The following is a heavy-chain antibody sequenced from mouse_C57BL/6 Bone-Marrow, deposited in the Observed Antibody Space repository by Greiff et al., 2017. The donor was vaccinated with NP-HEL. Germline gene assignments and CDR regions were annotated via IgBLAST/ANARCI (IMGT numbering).Heavy chain of an antibody. D-gene: IGHD1-1*01. CDR1: GYTFTSYT. J-gene: IGHJ2*01. V-gene: IGHV1-4*01. CDR2: INPSSGST. Sequence: QVQLQQSGAELARPGASVKMSCKASGYTFTSYTMHWVKQRPGQGLEWIGYINPSSGSTKYNQKFKDKATLTADKSSSTAYMQLSSLTSEDSAVYYCARALITTVKTYYVDYWGQGTTLTVSS. CDR3: ARALITTVKTYYVDY.